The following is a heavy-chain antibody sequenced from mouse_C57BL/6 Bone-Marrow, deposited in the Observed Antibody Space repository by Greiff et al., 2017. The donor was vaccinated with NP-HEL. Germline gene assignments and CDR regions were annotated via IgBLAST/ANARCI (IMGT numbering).Heavy chain of an antibody. Sequence: VKLQESGPELVKPGASVKISCKASGYSFTSYYIHWVKQRPGQGLEWIGWIYPGSGNTKYNEKFKGKATLTADTSSSTAYMQLSSLTSEDSAVYYCAREEDYYGSSVWFAYWGQGTLVTVSA. J-gene: IGHJ3*01. CDR3: AREEDYYGSSVWFAY. D-gene: IGHD1-1*01. CDR2: IYPGSGNT. CDR1: GYSFTSYY. V-gene: IGHV1-66*01.